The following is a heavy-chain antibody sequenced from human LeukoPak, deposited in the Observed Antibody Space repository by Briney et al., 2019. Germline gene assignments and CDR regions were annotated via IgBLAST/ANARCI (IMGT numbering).Heavy chain of an antibody. J-gene: IGHJ6*03. CDR3: ARGIGQQRLVRYYMDV. CDR1: GGSFSGYY. D-gene: IGHD6-13*01. Sequence: PSETLSLTCAVYGGSFSGYYWSWIRQPPGKWLEWIGEINHSGSTNYNPSLKSRVTISVDTSKNQFSLKLSSVTAADTAVYYCARGIGQQRLVRYYMDVWGKGTTVTVSS. CDR2: INHSGST. V-gene: IGHV4-34*01.